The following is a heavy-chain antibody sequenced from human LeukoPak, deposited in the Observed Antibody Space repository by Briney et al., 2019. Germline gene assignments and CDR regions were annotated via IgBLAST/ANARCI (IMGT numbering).Heavy chain of an antibody. V-gene: IGHV4-61*02. D-gene: IGHD5-24*01. J-gene: IGHJ4*02. CDR1: GGSISSGSYY. CDR2: IYTSGST. CDR3: ARETLEMATPTVDY. Sequence: SSETLSLTCTVSGGSISSGSYYWSWIRQPAGKGLEWIGRIYTSGSTNYNPSLKSRVAISVDTSKNQFSLKLSSVTAADTAVYYCARETLEMATPTVDYWGQGTVVTVSS.